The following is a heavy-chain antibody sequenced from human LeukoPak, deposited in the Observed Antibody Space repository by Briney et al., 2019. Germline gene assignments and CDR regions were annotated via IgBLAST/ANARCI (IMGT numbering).Heavy chain of an antibody. CDR1: GFTFSNAW. V-gene: IGHV4-34*01. D-gene: IGHD2-15*01. Sequence: GSLRLSCAASGFTFSNAWMSWVRQPPGKGLEWIGEINHSGSTNYNPSLKSRVTISVDTSKNQFSLKLSSVTAADTAVYYCARGGSPASGDYWGQGTLVTVSS. CDR3: ARGGSPASGDY. CDR2: INHSGST. J-gene: IGHJ4*02.